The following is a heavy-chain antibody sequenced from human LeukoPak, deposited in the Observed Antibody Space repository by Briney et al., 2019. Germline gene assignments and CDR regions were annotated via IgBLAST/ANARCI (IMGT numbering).Heavy chain of an antibody. J-gene: IGHJ6*03. Sequence: GGSLRLSCAASGFTFSSYSMNWVRQAPGKGLEWVAVISSDANKKYHADSVKGRFTISRDNSKNTLYLQMNSLRAEDTAVYYCARSPPNWNYGYMDVWGKGTTVTVSS. V-gene: IGHV3-30*03. CDR1: GFTFSSYS. CDR3: ARSPPNWNYGYMDV. CDR2: ISSDANKK. D-gene: IGHD1-1*01.